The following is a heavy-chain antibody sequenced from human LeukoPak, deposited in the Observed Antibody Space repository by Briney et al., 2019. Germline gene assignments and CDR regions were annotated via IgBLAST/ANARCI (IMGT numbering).Heavy chain of an antibody. V-gene: IGHV1-2*06. CDR2: INPNSGGT. D-gene: IGHD5-24*01. CDR1: GYTFTGYY. Sequence: ASVKVSCKASGYTFTGYYMHWVRQAPGQGLEWMGRINPNSGGTNYAQKFQGRVTMTRDTSIGTAYMELSRLRSDDTAVYYCARAPRGDGYNWDDAFDIWGQGTMVTVSS. J-gene: IGHJ3*02. CDR3: ARAPRGDGYNWDDAFDI.